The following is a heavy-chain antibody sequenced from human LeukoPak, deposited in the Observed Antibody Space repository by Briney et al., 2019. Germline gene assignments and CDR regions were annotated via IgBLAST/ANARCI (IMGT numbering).Heavy chain of an antibody. CDR2: ISGSGGST. Sequence: GGSLRLSCAASGFTFSSYAMSWVRQAPGKGLEWVSAISGSGGSTYYADSVRGRFTISRDNSKNTLYLQMNSLRAEDTAVYYCAKAYGSSWYYFDYWGQGTLVTVSS. D-gene: IGHD6-13*01. CDR1: GFTFSSYA. V-gene: IGHV3-23*01. CDR3: AKAYGSSWYYFDY. J-gene: IGHJ4*02.